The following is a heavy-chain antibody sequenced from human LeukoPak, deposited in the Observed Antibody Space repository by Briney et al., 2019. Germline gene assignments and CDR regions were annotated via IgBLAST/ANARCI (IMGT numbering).Heavy chain of an antibody. V-gene: IGHV4-59*01. CDR3: VRGRDIAVSWFGDLLSSETYFDY. D-gene: IGHD3-10*01. CDR1: GGSISTYY. J-gene: IGHJ4*02. Sequence: PSETLSLTCTVSGGSISTYYWSWIRQPPGKGLEWIGYIYYSGSTNYNPSLKSRVTISVDTSKNQFSLKLSSVTAADTAVYYCVRGRDIAVSWFGDLLSSETYFDYWGQGTLVTVSS. CDR2: IYYSGST.